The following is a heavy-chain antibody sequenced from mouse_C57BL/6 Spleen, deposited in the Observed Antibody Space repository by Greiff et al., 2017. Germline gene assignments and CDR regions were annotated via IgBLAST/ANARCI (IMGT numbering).Heavy chain of an antibody. CDR1: GFSLTSYG. CDR2: IWSGGST. Sequence: VQLVESGPGLVQPSQSLSITCTVSGFSLTSYGVHWVRQSPGKGLEWLGVIWSGGSTAYNAAFISRLSISKDNSKSQVFFKMDRLQADATAIYYCARNYDYAWLAYWGQGTLVTVSA. V-gene: IGHV2-2*01. J-gene: IGHJ3*01. CDR3: ARNYDYAWLAY. D-gene: IGHD2-4*01.